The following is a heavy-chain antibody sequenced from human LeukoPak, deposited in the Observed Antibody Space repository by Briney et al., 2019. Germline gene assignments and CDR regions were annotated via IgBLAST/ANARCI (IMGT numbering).Heavy chain of an antibody. J-gene: IGHJ4*02. CDR1: GFTFSSYG. CDR3: AKPELPGYSSSWYFGY. V-gene: IGHV3-30*02. D-gene: IGHD6-13*01. Sequence: AGGSLRLSCAASGFTFSSYGMHWVRQAPGKGLEWVAFIRYDGSNKYYADSVKGRFTISRDNSKNTLYLQMNSLRAEDTAVYYCAKPELPGYSSSWYFGYWGQGTLVTVSS. CDR2: IRYDGSNK.